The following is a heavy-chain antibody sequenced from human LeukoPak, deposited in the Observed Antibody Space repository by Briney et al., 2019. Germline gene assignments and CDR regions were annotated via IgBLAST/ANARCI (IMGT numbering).Heavy chain of an antibody. CDR2: IYYSGST. CDR1: GGSISSYY. V-gene: IGHV4-59*01. D-gene: IGHD5-24*01. J-gene: IGHJ3*02. CDR3: ARDRDGYKHDAFDI. Sequence: SETLSLTCTVSGGSISSYYWSWIRQPPGKGLEWIGYIYYSGSTNYNPSLKSRVTISVDTSKDQFSLKLSSVTAADTAVYYCARDRDGYKHDAFDIWGQGTMVTVSS.